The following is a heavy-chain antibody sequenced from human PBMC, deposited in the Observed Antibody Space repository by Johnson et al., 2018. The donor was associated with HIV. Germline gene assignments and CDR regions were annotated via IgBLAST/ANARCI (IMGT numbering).Heavy chain of an antibody. CDR3: TSRYSSNWWGYAFDI. CDR1: GFTFSGSA. CDR2: IRSKANSYAT. V-gene: IGHV3-73*01. D-gene: IGHD6-13*01. Sequence: VQLVESGGGVVQPGRSLRLSCAASGFTFSGSAMHWVRQASGKGLEWIGRIRSKANSYATAYAASVKGRFTISRDDSKNTAYLQMNSLKTEDSAVYYCTSRYSSNWWGYAFDIWGQGTVVTVSS. J-gene: IGHJ3*02.